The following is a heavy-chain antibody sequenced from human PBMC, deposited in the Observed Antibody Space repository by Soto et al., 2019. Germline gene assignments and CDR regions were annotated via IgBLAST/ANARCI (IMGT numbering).Heavy chain of an antibody. CDR2: ISAYNGNT. Sequence: QVQLVQSGAAVKKPGASVKVSCKASGYNFTSYGISWVRRAPGQGLEWMGWISAYNGNTNYAQKLQGRVTMTPHTSTSTAYMELRSLRSDDTAVYYCARGWGSSGPLPSGYFQHWGQGTLVTFSS. CDR1: GYNFTSYG. J-gene: IGHJ1*01. D-gene: IGHD3-22*01. V-gene: IGHV1-18*01. CDR3: ARGWGSSGPLPSGYFQH.